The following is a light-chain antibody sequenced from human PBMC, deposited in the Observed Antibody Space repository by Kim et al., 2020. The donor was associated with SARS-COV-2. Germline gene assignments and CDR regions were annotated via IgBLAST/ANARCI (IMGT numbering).Light chain of an antibody. CDR3: QAWDSSSSWV. CDR2: RSY. J-gene: IGLJ3*02. CDR1: RLGDKN. V-gene: IGLV3-1*01. Sequence: SYELTQPPSVSVSPGQTAIITCSGDRLGDKNACSYQRKAGQSPVLVIYRSYMRPSGIPERFSGSNSGNTATLTISGTQAMDEADYYCQAWDSSSSWVFGGGTQLTVL.